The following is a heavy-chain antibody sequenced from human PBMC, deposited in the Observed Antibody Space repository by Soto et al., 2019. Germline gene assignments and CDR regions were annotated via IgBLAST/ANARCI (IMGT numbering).Heavy chain of an antibody. CDR3: ARGYCSSTSCYLGNWFDP. CDR2: ISAYNGNT. V-gene: IGHV1-18*01. D-gene: IGHD2-2*01. CDR1: GYTFASCG. J-gene: IGHJ5*02. Sequence: ASVKVSCKASGYTFASCGISWVRQAPGQGLEWMGWISAYNGNTNYAQKLQGRVTMTTDTSTSTAYMELRSLRSDDTAVYYCARGYCSSTSCYLGNWFDPWGQGTLVTVSS.